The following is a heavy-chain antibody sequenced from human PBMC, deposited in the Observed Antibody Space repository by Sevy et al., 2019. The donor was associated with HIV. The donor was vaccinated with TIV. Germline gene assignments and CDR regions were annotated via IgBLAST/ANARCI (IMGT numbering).Heavy chain of an antibody. D-gene: IGHD4-4*01. J-gene: IGHJ4*02. Sequence: SETLSLTCAVYSGSFSAYYWSWIRQPPGKGLEWIGKINHSGSTNYNPSLKSRVTISLHTSKNRFSLKLTSVTAADTAVYYCARGVTVTTVPYYFDYWGQGTLVTVSS. CDR3: ARGVTVTTVPYYFDY. V-gene: IGHV4-34*01. CDR1: SGSFSAYY. CDR2: INHSGST.